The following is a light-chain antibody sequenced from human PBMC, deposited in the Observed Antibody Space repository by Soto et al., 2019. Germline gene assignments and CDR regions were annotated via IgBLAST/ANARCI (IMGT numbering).Light chain of an antibody. V-gene: IGKV3-11*01. Sequence: EIVLTQSPGTLSLSPGERATLPCRASQSVSSYLAWYQQKPGQAPRLLIYDASNRATGIPARFSGSGSGTDFTLTISSLEPEDFAVYYCQQRSNWPPTFGGGTKVDIK. J-gene: IGKJ4*01. CDR1: QSVSSY. CDR3: QQRSNWPPT. CDR2: DAS.